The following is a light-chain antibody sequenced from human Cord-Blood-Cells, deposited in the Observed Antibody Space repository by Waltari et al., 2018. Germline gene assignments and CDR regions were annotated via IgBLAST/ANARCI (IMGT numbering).Light chain of an antibody. CDR3: QQSYSTPFT. CDR2: AAS. Sequence: DTQVTQSPSSPSASVGDRVTITCRASQSISSYLNSYQQKPGKAPKLLIYAASSLQSGVPSRFSGSGSGTDFTLTISSLQPEDFATYYCQQSYSTPFTFGPGTKVDIK. J-gene: IGKJ3*01. V-gene: IGKV1-39*01. CDR1: QSISSY.